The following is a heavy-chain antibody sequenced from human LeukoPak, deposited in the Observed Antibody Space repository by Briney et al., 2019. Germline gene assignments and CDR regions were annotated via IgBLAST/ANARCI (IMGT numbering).Heavy chain of an antibody. D-gene: IGHD2-2*01. Sequence: GGSLRLSCAASGFTFSSYEMNWVRQAPGKGLEGVSYISSSGSTIYYADSVKGRFTISRDNAKNSLYLQMNSLRAEDTAVYYCATGPAAPSDYWGQGTLVTVSS. J-gene: IGHJ4*02. CDR3: ATGPAAPSDY. V-gene: IGHV3-48*03. CDR2: ISSSGSTI. CDR1: GFTFSSYE.